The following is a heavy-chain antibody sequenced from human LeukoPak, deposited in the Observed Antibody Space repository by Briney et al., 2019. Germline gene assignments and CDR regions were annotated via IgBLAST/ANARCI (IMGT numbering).Heavy chain of an antibody. V-gene: IGHV1-2*02. D-gene: IGHD3-9*01. CDR3: ARGSSYYDILTGYGDY. CDR2: INPNSGGT. J-gene: IGHJ4*02. CDR1: GYTFTGYY. Sequence: ASVKVSCKASGYTFTGYYMHWVRQAPGQGLEWMGWINPNSGGTKYAQKFQGRVTMTRDTSISTAYMELRRLRSDDTAVYYCARGSSYYDILTGYGDYWGQGTLVTVSS.